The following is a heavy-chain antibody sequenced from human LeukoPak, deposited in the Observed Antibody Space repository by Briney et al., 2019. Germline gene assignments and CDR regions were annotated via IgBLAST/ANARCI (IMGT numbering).Heavy chain of an antibody. CDR2: IYYSGST. D-gene: IGHD6-13*01. CDR3: ARDATIAAAGPGYFDY. Sequence: SETLSLTCTVSGGSISSGGYYRSWIRQHPGKGLEWIGYIYYSGSTYYNPSLKSRVTISVDTSKNQFSLKLSSVTAADTAVYYCARDATIAAAGPGYFDYWGQGTLVTVSS. V-gene: IGHV4-31*03. J-gene: IGHJ4*02. CDR1: GGSISSGGYY.